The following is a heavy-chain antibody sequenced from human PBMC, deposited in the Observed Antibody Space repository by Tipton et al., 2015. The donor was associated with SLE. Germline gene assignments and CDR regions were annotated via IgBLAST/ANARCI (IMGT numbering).Heavy chain of an antibody. Sequence: LRLSCAASGFTVSSNYMSWVRQAPGKGLEWIGSIYYSGSTYYNPSLKSRVTISVDTSKNQFSLKLSSVTAADTAVYYCADYSSGGWGQGTLVTVSS. CDR1: GFTVSSNY. J-gene: IGHJ4*02. D-gene: IGHD6-19*01. V-gene: IGHV4-39*07. CDR2: IYYSGST. CDR3: ADYSSGG.